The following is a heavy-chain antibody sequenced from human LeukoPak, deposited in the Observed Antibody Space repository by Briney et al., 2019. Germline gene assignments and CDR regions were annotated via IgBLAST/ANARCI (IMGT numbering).Heavy chain of an antibody. V-gene: IGHV3-30-3*01. CDR2: ISYDGSNK. CDR3: ARDPWDSSGSFDY. Sequence: PGGSLRLSCAASGFTFSSYAMHWVRQAPGKGLEWVAVISYDGSNKYYADSVKGRFTISRDNSKNTLYLQMNSLRAEDTAVYYCARDPWDSSGSFDYWGQGTLVTVSS. CDR1: GFTFSSYA. J-gene: IGHJ4*02. D-gene: IGHD6-19*01.